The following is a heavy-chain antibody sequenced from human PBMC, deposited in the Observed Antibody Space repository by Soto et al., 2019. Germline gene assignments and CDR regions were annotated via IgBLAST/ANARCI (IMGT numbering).Heavy chain of an antibody. D-gene: IGHD5-12*01. CDR3: ARDRMEATTYYYYGMDV. CDR1: GGTFSSYA. J-gene: IGHJ6*02. CDR2: IIPIFGTA. Sequence: GASVKVSCKASGGTFSSYAISWVRQAPGQGLEWMGGIIPIFGTANYAQKFQGRVTITADESTSTAYMELSSLRSEDTAVYYCARDRMEATTYYYYGMDVWGQGTTVTVSS. V-gene: IGHV1-69*13.